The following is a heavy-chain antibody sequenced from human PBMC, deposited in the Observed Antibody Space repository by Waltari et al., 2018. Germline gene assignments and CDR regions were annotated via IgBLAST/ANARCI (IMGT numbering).Heavy chain of an antibody. V-gene: IGHV1-69-2*01. CDR3: ATEPVRRSPAFDY. Sequence: EVQLVQSGAEVKKPGATVKISCKASGYTFTDYYMHWVQQAPGKGLEWMGRVDPEDGETKDAEKFQGRVTITAETSTDTAYMELSSLRSEDTAVYYCATEPVRRSPAFDYWGQGTLVTVSS. D-gene: IGHD2-2*01. J-gene: IGHJ4*02. CDR1: GYTFTDYY. CDR2: VDPEDGET.